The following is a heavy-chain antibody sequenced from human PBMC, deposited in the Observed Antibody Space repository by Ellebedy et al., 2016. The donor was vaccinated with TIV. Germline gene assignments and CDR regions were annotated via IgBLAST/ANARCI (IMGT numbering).Heavy chain of an antibody. Sequence: GGSLRLXCAASGFTFDDYGMSWVRQAPGKGLEWVSGINWNGGSTGYADSVKGRFTISRDNAKNSLYLQMNSLRAEDTALYYCAKSAESGYDSYMDVWGKGTTVTVSS. CDR1: GFTFDDYG. D-gene: IGHD5-12*01. V-gene: IGHV3-20*04. CDR2: INWNGGST. J-gene: IGHJ6*03. CDR3: AKSAESGYDSYMDV.